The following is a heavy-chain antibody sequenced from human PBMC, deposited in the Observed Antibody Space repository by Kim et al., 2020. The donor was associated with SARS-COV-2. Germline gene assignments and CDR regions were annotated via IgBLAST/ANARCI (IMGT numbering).Heavy chain of an antibody. CDR2: ST. D-gene: IGHD3-9*01. V-gene: IGHV4-31*02. J-gene: IGHJ4*02. CDR3: ARDETGHFDY. Sequence: STYYNPSLKSRVNRSVDTSKNQFSLKLSSVTAADTAVYYCARDETGHFDYWGQGTLVTVSS.